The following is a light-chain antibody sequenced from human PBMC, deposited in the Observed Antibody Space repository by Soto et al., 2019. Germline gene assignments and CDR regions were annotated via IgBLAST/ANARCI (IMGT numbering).Light chain of an antibody. Sequence: QSVLTQPPSVSGAPGQRVTISCTGSFSNIGAGYDVHWYQQLPGTAPKLLIYGNSNRPSGVPDRFSGSKSGTSASLAITGLQAEDEADYYCQSDDSSLSGVVFGGGTKLTVL. J-gene: IGLJ2*01. CDR1: FSNIGAGYD. CDR2: GNS. V-gene: IGLV1-40*01. CDR3: QSDDSSLSGVV.